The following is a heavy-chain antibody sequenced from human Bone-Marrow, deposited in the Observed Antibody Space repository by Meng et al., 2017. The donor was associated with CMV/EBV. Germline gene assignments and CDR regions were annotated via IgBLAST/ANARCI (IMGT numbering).Heavy chain of an antibody. J-gene: IGHJ4*02. V-gene: IGHV3-74*01. CDR1: GFTFDDYT. CDR3: ARSKVTHDY. Sequence: GESLKISCAASGFTFDDYTMHWARQAPGKGLVWVSRINTDGSSATYADSVKGRFTISRDNVKNTLYLQMNSLRADDTAVYYCARSKVTHDYWGQGTLVTVSS. CDR2: INTDGSSA. D-gene: IGHD4-11*01.